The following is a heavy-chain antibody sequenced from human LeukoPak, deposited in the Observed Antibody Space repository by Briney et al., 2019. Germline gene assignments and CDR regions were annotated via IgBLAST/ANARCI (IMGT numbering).Heavy chain of an antibody. V-gene: IGHV3-30*03. CDR3: SANLYVDTAMVVSYYGMDV. J-gene: IGHJ6*04. Sequence: GGSLRLSCAASGFTFSSYGMHWVRQAPGKGLEGVAVISYDGSNKYYADSVKGRFTISRDNSKNTLYLQMNSLRAEDTAVYYCSANLYVDTAMVVSYYGMDVWGKGTTVTVSS. D-gene: IGHD5-18*01. CDR1: GFTFSSYG. CDR2: ISYDGSNK.